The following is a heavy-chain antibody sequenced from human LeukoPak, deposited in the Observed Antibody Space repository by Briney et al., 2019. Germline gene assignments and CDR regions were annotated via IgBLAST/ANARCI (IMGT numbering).Heavy chain of an antibody. D-gene: IGHD3-10*01. J-gene: IGHJ4*02. CDR2: INPNSGGT. V-gene: IGHV1-2*06. Sequence: ASVKVSCKASGYTFTGHYMHWVRQAPGQGLEWMGRINPNSGGTNYAQKFQGRVTMTRDTSISTAYMELSRLRSDDTAVYYCARDLRYYGSGSYRYWGQGTLVTVSS. CDR1: GYTFTGHY. CDR3: ARDLRYYGSGSYRY.